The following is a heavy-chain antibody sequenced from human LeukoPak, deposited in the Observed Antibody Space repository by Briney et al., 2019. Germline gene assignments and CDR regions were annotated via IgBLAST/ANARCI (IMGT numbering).Heavy chain of an antibody. D-gene: IGHD3-22*01. J-gene: IGHJ4*02. CDR3: ARAVVTPFDY. CDR2: IYYSGST. CDR1: GGSVSDYY. Sequence: SETLSLTCTISGGSVSDYYWSWIRQSPGKGLEWIGYIYYSGSTNYNPSLKSRVTISVDMSKNQFSLKLSSVTAADTAVYYCARAVVTPFDYWGQGTLVTVSS. V-gene: IGHV4-59*08.